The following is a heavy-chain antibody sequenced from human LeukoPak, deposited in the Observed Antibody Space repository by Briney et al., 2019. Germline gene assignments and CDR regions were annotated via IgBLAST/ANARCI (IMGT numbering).Heavy chain of an antibody. CDR1: GYTFTSYG. CDR3: ARVGQQLTRSWFDP. CDR2: IRTYDDNA. Sequence: GASVKVSCKASGYTFTSYGIIWVRQAPGQGLEWMGGIRTYDDNANYAERLQGRVTMTTDTSTSTAYMELRSLRSDDTAVYYCARVGQQLTRSWFDPWGQGTLVTVSS. V-gene: IGHV1-18*01. J-gene: IGHJ5*02. D-gene: IGHD6-13*01.